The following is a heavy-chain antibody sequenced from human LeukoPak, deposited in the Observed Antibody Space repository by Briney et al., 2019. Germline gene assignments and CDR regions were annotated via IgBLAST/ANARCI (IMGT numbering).Heavy chain of an antibody. Sequence: GGSLRLSCAASGFTFSDYRMNWVRQAPGKELEWVSYISSSSRTIYYADSVKGRFTISRDNAKNSLYLQMSSLRAEDTAVYYCAAFSSGSAFDYWGQGTLVTVSS. J-gene: IGHJ4*02. CDR1: GFTFSDYR. CDR3: AAFSSGSAFDY. D-gene: IGHD3-22*01. V-gene: IGHV3-48*04. CDR2: ISSSSRTI.